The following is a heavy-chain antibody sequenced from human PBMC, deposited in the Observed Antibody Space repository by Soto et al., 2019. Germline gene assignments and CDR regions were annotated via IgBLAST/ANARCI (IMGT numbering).Heavy chain of an antibody. CDR3: ARSTYYYDSSGPFDI. Sequence: VPSVKVSCKASGYTFTSYGISWVRQAPGQGLEWMGWISAYNGNTNYAQKLQGRVTMTTDTSTSTAYMELRSLRSDDTAVYYCARSTYYYDSSGPFDIWGQGTMVTVSS. CDR1: GYTFTSYG. J-gene: IGHJ3*02. D-gene: IGHD3-22*01. CDR2: ISAYNGNT. V-gene: IGHV1-18*04.